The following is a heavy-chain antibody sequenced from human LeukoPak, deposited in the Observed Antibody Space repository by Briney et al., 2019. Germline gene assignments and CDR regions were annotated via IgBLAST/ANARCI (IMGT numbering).Heavy chain of an antibody. CDR2: IYTSGSI. J-gene: IGHJ5*02. V-gene: IGHV4-61*02. CDR1: GGSISSGRYY. D-gene: IGHD3-10*01. CDR3: ARELNLVRAVSYNWFDP. Sequence: SQTLSLTCTVSGGSISSGRYYWSWIRQPAGKGLEWIGRIYTSGSINYNSSLKSRVTISLDTSKNQFSLKLSPVTAADTAVYYCARELNLVRAVSYNWFDPWGQGTLVTVSS.